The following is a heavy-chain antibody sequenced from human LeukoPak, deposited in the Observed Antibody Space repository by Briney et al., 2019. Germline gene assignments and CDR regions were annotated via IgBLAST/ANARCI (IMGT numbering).Heavy chain of an antibody. D-gene: IGHD2-2*01. CDR3: ARQSYCSSTSCNFMDV. J-gene: IGHJ6*03. CDR2: IYPGDSDT. Sequence: GESLKISCKGSGYSFTSYWIGWVRQMPGKGLGWMGIIYPGDSDTRYSPSFQGQVTISADKSISTAYLQWSSLKASDTAMYYCARQSYCSSTSCNFMDVWGKGTTVTISS. V-gene: IGHV5-51*01. CDR1: GYSFTSYW.